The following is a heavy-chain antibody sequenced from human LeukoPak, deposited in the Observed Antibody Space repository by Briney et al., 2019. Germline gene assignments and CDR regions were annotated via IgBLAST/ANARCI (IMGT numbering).Heavy chain of an antibody. CDR1: GFTFSSYA. CDR2: ISGSGGST. J-gene: IGHJ4*02. Sequence: GGSLRLSCAASGFTFSSYAMSWVRQAPGKGLEWVSGISGSGGSTYYAGSVKGRFTISRDNSENTLYLQMNSLRAEDTAVYYCAEASRSWSHFDYWGQGTLVTVSS. D-gene: IGHD6-13*01. CDR3: AEASRSWSHFDY. V-gene: IGHV3-23*01.